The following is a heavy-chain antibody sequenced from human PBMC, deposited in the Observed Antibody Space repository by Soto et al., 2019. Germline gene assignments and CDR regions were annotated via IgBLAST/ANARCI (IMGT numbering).Heavy chain of an antibody. Sequence: GGSLRLSCAGSGFIFNNYALNWVRQPPGKGLEWVATINRDGYNKYYADSVKGRFTISRDNSNNTLCLQMTSLTIEDSAVYYCAKSSGGCSSVRMDYWGQGTLVTVSS. V-gene: IGHV3-30*04. CDR3: AKSSGGCSSVRMDY. J-gene: IGHJ4*02. D-gene: IGHD1-26*01. CDR2: INRDGYNK. CDR1: GFIFNNYA.